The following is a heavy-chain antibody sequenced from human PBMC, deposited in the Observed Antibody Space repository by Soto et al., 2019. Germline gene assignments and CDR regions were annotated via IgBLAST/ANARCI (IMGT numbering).Heavy chain of an antibody. CDR2: IVGDGVVT. D-gene: IGHD1-26*01. CDR1: GFTFSSFA. V-gene: IGHV3-23*01. CDR3: AKEGAGVNWGRFEP. J-gene: IGHJ5*02. Sequence: GGSLRLSCAASGFTFSSFAMAWGGQAPGKGLEWFSSIVGDGVVTYYAASVMGRFTISWANSKNTMYLQMVQLRAEDTALYFCAKEGAGVNWGRFEPWGQGTLVTVSS.